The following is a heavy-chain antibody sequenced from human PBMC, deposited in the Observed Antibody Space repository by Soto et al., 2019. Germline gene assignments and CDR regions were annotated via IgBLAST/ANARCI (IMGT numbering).Heavy chain of an antibody. V-gene: IGHV3-23*01. Sequence: GGSLRLSCAASGFTFSSYAMSWVRQAPGKGLEWVSAISGSGGSTYYADSVKGRFTISRDNSKNTLYLQMNSLRAEDTAVYYCAKALRITIFGVVPPGYMDVWGKGTTVTVSS. D-gene: IGHD3-3*01. J-gene: IGHJ6*03. CDR2: ISGSGGST. CDR3: AKALRITIFGVVPPGYMDV. CDR1: GFTFSSYA.